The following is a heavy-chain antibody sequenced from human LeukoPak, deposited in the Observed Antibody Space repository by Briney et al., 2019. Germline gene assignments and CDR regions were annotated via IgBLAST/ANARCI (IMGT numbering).Heavy chain of an antibody. Sequence: GGSLRLSCAASGFTFSSYAMSWVRQAPGKGLEWVSAISGSGGSTYYADSVKGRFTISRDNSKNTLYLQMNSLRAEDTAVYYCAIPPRFRNTGVRGRTWGHGALVSVSS. CDR3: AIPPRFRNTGVRGRT. J-gene: IGHJ4*03. D-gene: IGHD2-21*01. CDR1: GFTFSSYA. V-gene: IGHV3-23*01. CDR2: ISGSGGST.